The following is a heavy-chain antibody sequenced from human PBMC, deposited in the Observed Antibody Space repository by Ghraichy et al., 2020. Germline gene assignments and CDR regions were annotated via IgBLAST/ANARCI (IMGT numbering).Heavy chain of an antibody. CDR2: INPNSGGT. CDR3: ARDGPHYYDSSGYYYAGGATFDI. V-gene: IGHV1-2*04. D-gene: IGHD3-22*01. CDR1: GYTFTGYY. J-gene: IGHJ3*02. Sequence: ASVKVSCKASGYTFTGYYMHWVRQAPGQGLEWMGWINPNSGGTNYAQKFQGWVTTTRDTSISTAYMELSRLRSDDTAVYYCARDGPHYYDSSGYYYAGGATFDIWGQGTMVTVSS.